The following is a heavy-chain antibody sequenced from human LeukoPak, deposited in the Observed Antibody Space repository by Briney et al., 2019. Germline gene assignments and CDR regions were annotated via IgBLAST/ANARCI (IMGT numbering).Heavy chain of an antibody. V-gene: IGHV3-33*06. J-gene: IGHJ4*02. D-gene: IGHD6-19*01. CDR1: GFTFSSYG. Sequence: GGSLRLSCAASGFTFSSYGMHWVRQAPGKGLEWVAVIWYDGSNKYYADSVKGRFTISRDNAKNTLSLQMSSLRAEDTAVYYCAKEGSSGWIPTRHFDHWGLGTLVTVSS. CDR3: AKEGSSGWIPTRHFDH. CDR2: IWYDGSNK.